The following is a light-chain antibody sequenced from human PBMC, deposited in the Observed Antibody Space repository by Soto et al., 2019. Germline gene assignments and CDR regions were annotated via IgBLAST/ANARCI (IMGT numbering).Light chain of an antibody. CDR2: DAS. Sequence: EVESTQSPYTLSLSPGETATLSCRASQSVRSERLAWYQQKRGQAPTLLIFDASSRASDVPDRISGDGSGTDYTLTISSLEPEDFAVYYCQQRTRWPMTFGQGTRLEIK. J-gene: IGKJ5*01. CDR1: QSVRSER. CDR3: QQRTRWPMT. V-gene: IGKV3-11*01.